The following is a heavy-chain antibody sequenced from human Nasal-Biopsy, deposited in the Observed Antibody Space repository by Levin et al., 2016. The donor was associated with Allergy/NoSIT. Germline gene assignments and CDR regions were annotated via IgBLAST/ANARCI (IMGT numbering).Heavy chain of an antibody. CDR3: ARSEQQSGGYYYYNMDV. CDR2: IIPIFGMT. CDR1: GGTFSTDA. J-gene: IGHJ6*02. V-gene: IGHV1-69*04. Sequence: SVKVSCKASGGTFSTDAISWVRQAPGQGLEWMGRIIPIFGMTNYAQKFQGRVSIIADKSTSSAYMELRSLRSEDTAVYYCARSEQQSGGYYYYNMDVWGQGTTVTVTS. D-gene: IGHD6-13*01.